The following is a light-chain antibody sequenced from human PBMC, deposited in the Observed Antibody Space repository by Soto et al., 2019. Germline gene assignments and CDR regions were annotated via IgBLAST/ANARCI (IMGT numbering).Light chain of an antibody. CDR2: DVN. V-gene: IGLV2-11*01. Sequence: QSVLTQPRSVSGSPGQSVTISCTGTSSNVGNYNYVSWYQQPPGKAPKLIIYDVNKRPSGVPDRFSGSKSGNTASLTISGLQAEDEADYYCCSYAGSYTVVFGGGTKLTVL. J-gene: IGLJ2*01. CDR3: CSYAGSYTVV. CDR1: SSNVGNYNY.